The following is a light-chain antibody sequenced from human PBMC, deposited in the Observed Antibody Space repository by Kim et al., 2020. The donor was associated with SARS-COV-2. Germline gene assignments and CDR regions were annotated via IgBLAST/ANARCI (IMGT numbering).Light chain of an antibody. CDR3: QQYRSYPLT. Sequence: DNQMTQSPSALSASVGDSVTITCRASQSIDSWLAWYQEKPGKAPKVLIYDASTLESGVPSRFSGSGSGTEFTLTISSLQPDDFATYYCQQYRSYPLTFGGGTKVDIK. V-gene: IGKV1-5*01. CDR1: QSIDSW. CDR2: DAS. J-gene: IGKJ4*01.